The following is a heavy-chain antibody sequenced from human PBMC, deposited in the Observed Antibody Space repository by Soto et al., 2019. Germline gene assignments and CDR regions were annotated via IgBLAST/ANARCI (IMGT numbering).Heavy chain of an antibody. Sequence: GGSLRLSCAASGFTFNIYAMSWVRQAPGKGLEWVSTISSGGGTTHYADSVKGRLTISRDSSKNTLFLQMSSLRAEDTAVYYCAKGYDSSRYSHFDYWGQGALVTVSS. D-gene: IGHD3-22*01. CDR1: GFTFNIYA. CDR2: ISSGGGTT. CDR3: AKGYDSSRYSHFDY. V-gene: IGHV3-23*01. J-gene: IGHJ4*02.